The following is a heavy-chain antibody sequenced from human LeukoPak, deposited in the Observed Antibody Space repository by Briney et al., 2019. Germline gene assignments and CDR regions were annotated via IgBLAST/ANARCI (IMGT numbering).Heavy chain of an antibody. CDR2: INT. CDR1: GFTFSSYW. J-gene: IGHJ4*02. Sequence: GRPLRLSCAASGFTFSSYWMHWVRLGPGNGPVWVSRINTNYADSVKGRFTISRDNAKNTLFLQMNSLRAEDTAMYFCVRDGRNWLWGQGTLVTVSS. CDR3: VRDGRNWL. D-gene: IGHD1-1*01. V-gene: IGHV3-74*01.